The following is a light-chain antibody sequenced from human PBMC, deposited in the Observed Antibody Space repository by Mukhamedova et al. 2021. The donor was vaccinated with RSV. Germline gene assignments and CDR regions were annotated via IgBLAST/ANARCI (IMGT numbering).Light chain of an antibody. V-gene: IGLV2-11*01. J-gene: IGLJ2*01. CDR1: SSDVGGYNY. CDR2: DVS. CDR3: CSYAGTVV. Sequence: TISCTGTSSDVGGYNYVSWYQQHPGKAPKLMIYDVSKRPSGVPDRFSGSKSGNTASLTISGLQAEDEADYYCCSYAGTVVFGGG.